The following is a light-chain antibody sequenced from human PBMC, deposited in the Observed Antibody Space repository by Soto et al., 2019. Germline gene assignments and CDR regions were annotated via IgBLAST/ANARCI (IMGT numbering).Light chain of an antibody. CDR1: QSVSSSY. CDR3: QQRSNWQIT. J-gene: IGKJ5*01. CDR2: GAS. Sequence: EIVLTQSPGTLSLSQGERSTLXXRASQSVSSSYSAWYQQKPGQAPRIXIYGASTRATGTPARFRGSGSGTDFTLTISSLEPDDFAVYYCQQRSNWQITFGQGTRLEIK. V-gene: IGKV3D-20*02.